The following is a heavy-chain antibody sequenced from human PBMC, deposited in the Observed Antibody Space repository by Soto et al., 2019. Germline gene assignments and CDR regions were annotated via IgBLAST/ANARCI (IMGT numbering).Heavy chain of an antibody. D-gene: IGHD4-4*01. CDR2: ISADNDNT. Sequence: QVQLVQSGAEVKRPGASVKVSCKASGYTFTSYSISWVRQAPGQGLEWMGWISADNDNTKYAQRFQGRVTMTTDTSTSTAYMELRSLTSDDTAVYYCARHGVAATTGISGYWGQGTLVTVSS. CDR3: ARHGVAATTGISGY. V-gene: IGHV1-18*01. CDR1: GYTFTSYS. J-gene: IGHJ4*02.